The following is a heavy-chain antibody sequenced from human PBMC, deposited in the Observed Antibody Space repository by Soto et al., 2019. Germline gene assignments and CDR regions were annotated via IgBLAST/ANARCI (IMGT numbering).Heavy chain of an antibody. D-gene: IGHD3-22*01. CDR2: ISAYNGNT. J-gene: IGHJ4*02. V-gene: IGHV1-18*01. CDR3: AREAGGRGYYYDSSGYTSPPGSFDY. Sequence: ASVKVSCKASGYTFTSYGISWVRQAPGQGLEWMGWISAYNGNTNYAQKLQGRVNKTTDTSTSTAYMELRSLRSDDTAVYYCAREAGGRGYYYDSSGYTSPPGSFDYWGQGTLVTVSS. CDR1: GYTFTSYG.